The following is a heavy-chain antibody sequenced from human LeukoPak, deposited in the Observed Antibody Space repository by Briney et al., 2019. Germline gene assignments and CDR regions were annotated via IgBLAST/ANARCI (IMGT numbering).Heavy chain of an antibody. CDR3: ARKRIYSRTYDH. D-gene: IGHD6-13*01. V-gene: IGHV4-34*01. CDR2: ISQSGST. CDR1: NVSFSDYY. J-gene: IGHJ4*02. Sequence: SETLSLTCAVYNVSFSDYYWNWIRQPPGKGLEWIGEISQSGSTNYNPSLKSRVNISVDTSKNEFSVRVNSVTGADTAVYYCARKRIYSRTYDHWGQGTLVTVSS.